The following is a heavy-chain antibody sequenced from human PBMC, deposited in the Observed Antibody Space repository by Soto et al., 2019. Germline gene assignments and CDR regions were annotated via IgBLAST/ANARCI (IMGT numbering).Heavy chain of an antibody. D-gene: IGHD2-15*01. V-gene: IGHV3-74*01. CDR3: ARDRGYHADY. Sequence: GGSLRLSCAPSGFTFSSYWMHWVRQVPGKGLVWVSCIKSDGSTTYADSVKGRFIISRDNAKNTLYLQMNSLRTEDTAVYYCARDRGYHADYWGLGSLVTVSS. J-gene: IGHJ4*02. CDR2: IKSDGST. CDR1: GFTFSSYW.